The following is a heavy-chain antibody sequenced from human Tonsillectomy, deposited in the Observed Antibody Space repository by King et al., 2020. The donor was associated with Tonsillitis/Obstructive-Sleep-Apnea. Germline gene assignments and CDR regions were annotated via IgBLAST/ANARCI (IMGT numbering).Heavy chain of an antibody. CDR2: IYYSGSP. CDR3: ARGGYYDFYGLDV. CDR1: GGSISSGGYY. V-gene: IGHV4-31*03. D-gene: IGHD3-3*01. J-gene: IGHJ6*02. Sequence: VQLQESGPGPVKPLQTLFLTCTVSGGSISSGGYYWSWIRQLPGKGLEWIGYIYYSGSPYFNPSLKSRVTISVDTSKNQFSLKLSSVTAADTAVYYCARGGYYDFYGLDVWGQGTTVTVSS.